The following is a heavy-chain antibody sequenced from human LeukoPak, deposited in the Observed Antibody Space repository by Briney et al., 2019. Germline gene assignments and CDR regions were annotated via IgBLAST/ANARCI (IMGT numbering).Heavy chain of an antibody. V-gene: IGHV3-53*01. D-gene: IGHD4-17*01. CDR1: GFTVSNSY. CDR2: IYSAGRT. J-gene: IGHJ4*02. Sequence: GGSLRLSCAASGFTVSNSYMSWVRQAPGKGLEWVSFIYSAGRTYYADSVKGRFTISRDSSKNTLYLQMNGLRAEDTALYYCARSERMTDNGDYAFFDEWGQGTLVTVSS. CDR3: ARSERMTDNGDYAFFDE.